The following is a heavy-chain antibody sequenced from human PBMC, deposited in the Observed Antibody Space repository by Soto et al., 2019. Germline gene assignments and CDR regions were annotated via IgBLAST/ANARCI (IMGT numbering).Heavy chain of an antibody. Sequence: QVQLVQSGADVKQSGASVRVSCKASGQSLTSYAMHWVRQAPGQRLEWMGWINGGNGNTRYSPKFQDRVTITRDTSASTVYMEVSSLRSEVTAVYFCASSSWAGNIFYYGMDVWGQGTTVTVS. V-gene: IGHV1-3*01. CDR3: ASSSWAGNIFYYGMDV. CDR1: GQSLTSYA. D-gene: IGHD3-9*01. CDR2: INGGNGNT. J-gene: IGHJ6*02.